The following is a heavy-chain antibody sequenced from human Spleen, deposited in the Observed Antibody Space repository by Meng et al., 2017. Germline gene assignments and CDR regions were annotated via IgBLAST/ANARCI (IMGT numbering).Heavy chain of an antibody. CDR2: IGHSGIT. Sequence: QPQLQESGPGLVKPSEALSRTCSVAGGPISTSGYYWGWIRQPPGQGLEWIGSIGHSGITSYTPSLKSRVTVSIDTSKSQFSLKLTSVTAADTAVYYCVRSSGWVRTGFDPWGQGTLVTVSS. D-gene: IGHD6-19*01. V-gene: IGHV4-39*01. CDR1: GGPISTSGYY. CDR3: VRSSGWVRTGFDP. J-gene: IGHJ5*02.